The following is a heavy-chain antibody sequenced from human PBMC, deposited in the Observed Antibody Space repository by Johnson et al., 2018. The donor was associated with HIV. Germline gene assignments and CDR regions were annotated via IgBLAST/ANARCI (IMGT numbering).Heavy chain of an antibody. J-gene: IGHJ3*01. CDR1: GFTFSSHW. V-gene: IGHV3-7*05. CDR3: ARDVVADGSYPPDAFDL. Sequence: EVQLVESGGGLVQPGGSLGLSCAASGFTFSSHWMSWVRQAPGKGLEWVANINQAGTEKYYVDFVKGRFTISRDNAKNFLFLQVNSLRDDDTAVYYCARDVVADGSYPPDAFDLWGQGTMVTVSS. CDR2: INQAGTEK. D-gene: IGHD1-26*01.